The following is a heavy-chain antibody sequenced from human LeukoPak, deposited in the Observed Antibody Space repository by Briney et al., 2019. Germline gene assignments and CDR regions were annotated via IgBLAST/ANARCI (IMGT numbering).Heavy chain of an antibody. D-gene: IGHD2-21*01. CDR3: ATSHDVKTAPYDL. Sequence: SETLSLTCAVYGGSFSSYYWSWIRQPPGKGLEWIGYIFTSGRTDYNPSLKSRVTMSVDTSKNQLSMELRFLTAADTAVYYCATSHDVKTAPYDLWGQGTLVTVSS. V-gene: IGHV4-4*09. J-gene: IGHJ5*02. CDR1: GGSFSSYY. CDR2: IFTSGRT.